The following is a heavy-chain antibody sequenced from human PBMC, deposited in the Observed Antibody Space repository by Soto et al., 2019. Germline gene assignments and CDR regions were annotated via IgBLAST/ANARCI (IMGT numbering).Heavy chain of an antibody. J-gene: IGHJ6*03. CDR2: ISGCGGST. CDR3: AKDLAVAGTSSDRYYYYYMDV. V-gene: IGHV3-23*01. D-gene: IGHD6-19*01. Sequence: GGSLRLSCAASGFTFSSYAMSWVRQAPGKGLEWVSAISGCGGSTYYADSVKGRFTISRDNSKNTLYLQMNSLRAEDTAVYYCAKDLAVAGTSSDRYYYYYMDVWGKGTTVTVSS. CDR1: GFTFSSYA.